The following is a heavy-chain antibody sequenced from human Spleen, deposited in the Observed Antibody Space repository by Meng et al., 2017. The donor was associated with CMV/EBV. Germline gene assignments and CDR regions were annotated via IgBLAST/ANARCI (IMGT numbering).Heavy chain of an antibody. CDR3: ARGTETYYDFWSGYFN. CDR1: GGSFSGYY. Sequence: QVQLQQWGPGLWKPSEPLPLTCAVYGGSFSGYYWSWIRQPPGKGLEWIGEINHSGSTNYNPSLKSRVTISVDTSKNQFSLKLSSVTAADTAVYYCARGTETYYDFWSGYFNWGQGTLVTVSS. CDR2: INHSGST. V-gene: IGHV4-34*01. J-gene: IGHJ4*02. D-gene: IGHD3-3*01.